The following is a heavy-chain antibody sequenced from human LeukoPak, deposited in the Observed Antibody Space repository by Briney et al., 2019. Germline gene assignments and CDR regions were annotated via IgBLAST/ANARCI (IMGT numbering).Heavy chain of an antibody. D-gene: IGHD3-10*01. CDR1: GGSINNYY. J-gene: IGHJ3*02. CDR3: ARGVLLWFGEHDAFDI. V-gene: IGHV4-59*08. CDR2: IYYSGST. Sequence: SETLSLTCTVSGGSINNYYWTWVRQPPGKGLEWIGYIYYSGSTNYNPSLKSRVTISVDTSKNQFSLKLSSVTAADTAAYYCARGVLLWFGEHDAFDIWGQGTMVTVSS.